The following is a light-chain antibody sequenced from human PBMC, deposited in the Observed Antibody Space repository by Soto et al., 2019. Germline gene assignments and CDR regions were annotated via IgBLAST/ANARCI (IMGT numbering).Light chain of an antibody. CDR2: NTT. CDR1: SRDVGNCNC. V-gene: IGLV2-18*01. Sequence: QAAVTQQPSVSGSPGRSVTITCTSTSRDVGNCNCANWYQQTPGKAPRPMIYNTTNQHSWTPNRFSGSMLGNTAALTISGLQAEDEADYYCTFYTSNGTEVFGGGTKLTVL. CDR3: TFYTSNGTEV. J-gene: IGLJ3*02.